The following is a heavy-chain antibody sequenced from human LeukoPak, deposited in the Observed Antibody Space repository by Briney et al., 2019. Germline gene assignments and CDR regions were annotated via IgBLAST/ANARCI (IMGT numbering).Heavy chain of an antibody. V-gene: IGHV3-48*03. D-gene: IGHD1-14*01. CDR2: ISYTGSNK. J-gene: IGHJ4*02. Sequence: PGGSQRLSCAASGFTLSSYEMNWVRQAPGKGLEWLSYISYTGSNKYYADSVKGRFTISRDNAKNSLYLQMNSLRAEDTAVYFCARVFVGENFDYWGRGTLVTVSS. CDR3: ARVFVGENFDY. CDR1: GFTLSSYE.